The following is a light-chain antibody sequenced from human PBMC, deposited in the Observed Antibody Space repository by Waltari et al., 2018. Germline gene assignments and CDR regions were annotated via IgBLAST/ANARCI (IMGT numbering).Light chain of an antibody. J-gene: IGLJ2*01. CDR2: EVT. CDR3: SSYTSSSTLV. V-gene: IGLV2-14*01. Sequence: QSALTQPASVSGSPGQSITISCTGTSSDVGGYKYVSWYQQHPGKAPTRRIYEVTNRPSGVSNRFSGSKSGNTAALTISGLQAEDEADYYCSSYTSSSTLVFGGGTKLTVL. CDR1: SSDVGGYKY.